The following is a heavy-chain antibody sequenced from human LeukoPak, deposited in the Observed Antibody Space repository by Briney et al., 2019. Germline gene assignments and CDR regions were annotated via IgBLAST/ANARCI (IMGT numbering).Heavy chain of an antibody. V-gene: IGHV4-34*01. CDR1: GFSFSDYY. D-gene: IGHD3-3*01. Sequence: LTLSCEASGFSFSDYYMTWIRQPPGKGLEWIGEINHSGSTNYNPSLKSRVTISVDTSKNQFSLKLSSVTAADTAVYYCARTMSGYSDYWGQGTLVTVSS. J-gene: IGHJ4*02. CDR2: INHSGST. CDR3: ARTMSGYSDY.